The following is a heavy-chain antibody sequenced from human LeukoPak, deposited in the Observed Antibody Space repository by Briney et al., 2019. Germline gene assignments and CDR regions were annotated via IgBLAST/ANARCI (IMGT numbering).Heavy chain of an antibody. D-gene: IGHD4-17*01. Sequence: GGSLRLSCAVSGFTFSSYGMHWVRQAPGKGLEWVAVISYDGSNRYYADSVKGRFTISRDNSKNTLYLQMNSLRAEDTAVYYCANYGKHDYWGQGILVTVSS. CDR1: GFTFSSYG. CDR3: ANYGKHDY. V-gene: IGHV3-30*18. CDR2: ISYDGSNR. J-gene: IGHJ4*02.